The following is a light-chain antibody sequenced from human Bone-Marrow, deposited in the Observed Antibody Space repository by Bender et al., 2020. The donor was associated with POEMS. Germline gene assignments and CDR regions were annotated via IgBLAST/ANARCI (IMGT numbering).Light chain of an antibody. J-gene: IGLJ3*02. CDR2: DDS. CDR1: NIGTKS. CDR3: QVWDTSSDLWV. V-gene: IGLV3-21*02. Sequence: VLTQPPSVSVAPGQTARITCAENNIGTKSVHWYQQKPGQAPVLVVFDDSDRPSGIPERFSGSNSGNTATLTISRVEAGDEADYSCQVWDTSSDLWVFGGGTKLTVL.